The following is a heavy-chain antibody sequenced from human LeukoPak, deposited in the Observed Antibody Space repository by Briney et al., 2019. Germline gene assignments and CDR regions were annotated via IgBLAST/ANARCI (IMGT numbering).Heavy chain of an antibody. V-gene: IGHV4-34*01. D-gene: IGHD6-6*01. CDR3: ARAYGSSVHFDY. CDR2: INHSGST. J-gene: IGHJ4*02. CDR1: GGSFSGYY. Sequence: SETLSLTCAVYGGSFSGYYWSWIRQPPGKGLEWIGEINHSGSTNHNPSLKSRVTISLDTSKNQFSLKLNSVTAADTAIYYCARAYGSSVHFDYWGRGTLVTVSS.